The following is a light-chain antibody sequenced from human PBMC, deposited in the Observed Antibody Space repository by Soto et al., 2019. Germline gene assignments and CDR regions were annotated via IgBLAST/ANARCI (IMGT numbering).Light chain of an antibody. CDR1: QSLLYRAGRIF. V-gene: IGKV2-28*01. CDR2: LAS. CDR3: MQALQTPT. J-gene: IGKJ4*01. Sequence: DIVMTQSPLSLAVTPGEPASISCRSSQSLLYRAGRIFLDWYLQRPGHSPQLLIYLASIRASGVPDRFSGRGAGTDCTLKISRVEAEDVGIYYCMQALQTPTFGGGTRLDIK.